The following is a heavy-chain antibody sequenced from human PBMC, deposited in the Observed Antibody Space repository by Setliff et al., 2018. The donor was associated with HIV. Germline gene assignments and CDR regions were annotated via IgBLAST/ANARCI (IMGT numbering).Heavy chain of an antibody. V-gene: IGHV3-30*02. D-gene: IGHD3-16*01. J-gene: IGHJ6*02. CDR2: IQYDGSNK. CDR1: GFTFSSYD. CDR3: AKDRGDYYYGMDV. Sequence: LRLSCAASGFTFSSYDMHWVRQAPGKGLEWVAFIQYDGSNKYYVDSVKGRFTISRDNSKNTVYLQMNSLRAEDTAVYYCAKDRGDYYYGMDVWGQGTTVTVSS.